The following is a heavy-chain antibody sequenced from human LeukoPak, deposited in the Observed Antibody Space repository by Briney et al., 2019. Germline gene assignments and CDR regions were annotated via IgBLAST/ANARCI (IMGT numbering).Heavy chain of an antibody. V-gene: IGHV1-2*02. Sequence: ASVKVSCKASGYTFTGYYMHWVRQAPGQGVEWMGWINPNSGGTYYAQKFQGRVTMTSDTSISTAYMELSRLRSDNTAVYYCARVSSGWYLFSYWGQGTLVTVSS. CDR2: INPNSGGT. CDR3: ARVSSGWYLFSY. D-gene: IGHD6-19*01. CDR1: GYTFTGYY. J-gene: IGHJ4*02.